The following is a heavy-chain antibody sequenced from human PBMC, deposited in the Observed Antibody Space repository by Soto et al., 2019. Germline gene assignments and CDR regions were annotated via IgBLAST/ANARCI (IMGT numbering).Heavy chain of an antibody. CDR3: ARTNGSGYYYGGYYYYYYGMDV. D-gene: IGHD3-22*01. CDR2: IYHSGST. J-gene: IGHJ6*02. Sequence: SETLSLTCAVSGGSIGSSNWWSWVRQPPGKGLEWIGEIYHSGSTNYNPSLKSRVTISVDKSKNQFSLKLSSVTAADTAVYYCARTNGSGYYYGGYYYYYYGMDVWGQGTTVTVSS. CDR1: GGSIGSSNW. V-gene: IGHV4-4*02.